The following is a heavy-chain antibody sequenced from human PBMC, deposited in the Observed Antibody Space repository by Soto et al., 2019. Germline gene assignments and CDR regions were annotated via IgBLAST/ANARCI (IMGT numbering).Heavy chain of an antibody. D-gene: IGHD6-13*01. CDR3: ASSIAAAGAPFFDY. V-gene: IGHV4-39*01. CDR2: ISYSGST. Sequence: QLQLQESGPGLVKPSETLSLTCTVSGGSISSSSYYWGWIRQPPGKGLEWIGSISYSGSTYYNPSLKSRVTISVDTSKNQFSLKLSSVTAAETAVYYCASSIAAAGAPFFDYWGQGTLVTVSS. CDR1: GGSISSSSYY. J-gene: IGHJ4*02.